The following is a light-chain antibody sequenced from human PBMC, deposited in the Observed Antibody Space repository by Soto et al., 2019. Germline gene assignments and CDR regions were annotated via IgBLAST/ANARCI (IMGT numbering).Light chain of an antibody. CDR2: KAS. J-gene: IGKJ1*01. CDR3: QQYGT. V-gene: IGKV1-5*03. Sequence: DIQMTQSTSTLSASVGARVTITCRASQSISSWLAWYQQKPGKAPKLLIYKASSLESGVPSRFSGSGSRTEFTLTISSLQPDDFATYYCQQYGTFGQGTKVDIK. CDR1: QSISSW.